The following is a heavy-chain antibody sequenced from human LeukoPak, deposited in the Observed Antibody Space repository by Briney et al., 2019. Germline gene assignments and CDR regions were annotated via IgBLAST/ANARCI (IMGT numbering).Heavy chain of an antibody. CDR3: TSYCSEGTCYGYFHH. V-gene: IGHV3-48*04. D-gene: IGHD2-15*01. Sequence: GGSLRLSCAASGFTFSSYWMTWARQAPGKGLEWISYISHTGSLIYYADSVKGRFTISRDNAKNLLYLQMNSLGAEDTGIYYCTSYCSEGTCYGYFHHWGQGTLVSVSS. CDR1: GFTFSSYW. J-gene: IGHJ1*01. CDR2: ISHTGSLI.